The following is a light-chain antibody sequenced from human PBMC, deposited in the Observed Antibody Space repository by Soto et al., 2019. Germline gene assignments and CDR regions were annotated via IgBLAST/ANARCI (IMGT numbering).Light chain of an antibody. CDR1: SSDVGTYDL. V-gene: IGLV2-23*01. CDR2: EAT. Sequence: QSALTKPASVSGYHGQSIPLSCTGSSSDVGTYDLVSWYQHHPGAAPKLMIYEATRRPSGISNRFSGSKSGNTASLTISGLQAEDEADYYCCSFAGSNSWVFGGGTKLTVL. CDR3: CSFAGSNSWV. J-gene: IGLJ3*02.